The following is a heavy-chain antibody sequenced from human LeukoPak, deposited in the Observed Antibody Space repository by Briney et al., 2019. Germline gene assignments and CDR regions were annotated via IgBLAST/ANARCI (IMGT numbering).Heavy chain of an antibody. CDR2: ISYDGSNK. V-gene: IGHV3-30*18. D-gene: IGHD5-12*01. J-gene: IGHJ6*02. Sequence: GRSLRLSCAASGFTFSSYGMHWVRQAPGKGLEWVAVISYDGSNKYYADSVKGRFTISRDNSKNTLYLQMNSLRAEDTAVYYCAKDRGATIPYYYYGMDVWGQGTTVTVSS. CDR1: GFTFSSYG. CDR3: AKDRGATIPYYYYGMDV.